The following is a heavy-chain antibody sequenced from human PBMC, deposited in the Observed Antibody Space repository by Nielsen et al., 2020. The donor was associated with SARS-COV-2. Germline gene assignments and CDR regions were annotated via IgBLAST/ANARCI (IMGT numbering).Heavy chain of an antibody. CDR2: INWNGGST. J-gene: IGHJ6*02. Sequence: GESLKISCAASGFTFDDYGMSWVRQAPGKGLEWVSGINWNGGSTGYADSVKGRFTISRDNAKNSLYLQMNSLRAEDTALYHCAGETYYYDSSGYKSPYYYYGMDVWGQGTTVTVSS. V-gene: IGHV3-20*01. D-gene: IGHD3-22*01. CDR3: AGETYYYDSSGYKSPYYYYGMDV. CDR1: GFTFDDYG.